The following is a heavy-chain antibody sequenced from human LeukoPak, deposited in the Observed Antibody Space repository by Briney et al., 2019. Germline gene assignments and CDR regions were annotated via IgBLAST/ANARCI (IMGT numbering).Heavy chain of an antibody. CDR3: ARSRNWNHPADAFDI. D-gene: IGHD1-14*01. CDR1: GFTFSSYA. CDR2: ISYDGSNK. V-gene: IGHV3-30*04. Sequence: GGSLRLSCAASGFTFSSYAMHWVRQAPGKGLEWVAGISYDGSNKYYADSVKGRFTIPRDNSKNTRYLEMNRLRAEDTAVYYGARSRNWNHPADAFDIWGQGTMVTVSS. J-gene: IGHJ3*02.